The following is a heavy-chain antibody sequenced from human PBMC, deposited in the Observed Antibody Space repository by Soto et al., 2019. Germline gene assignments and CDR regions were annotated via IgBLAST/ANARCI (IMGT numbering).Heavy chain of an antibody. CDR2: ISSSSSTI. D-gene: IGHD4-17*01. CDR1: GFTFSSYS. J-gene: IGHJ4*02. V-gene: IGHV3-48*01. CDR3: ASTAYGEAN. Sequence: EVQLVESGGGLVQPGGSLRLSCAASGFTFSSYSMNWVRQAPGKGLEWVSYISSSSSTIYYADSVKGRFTISRDNAKNSLYLQMNSLRAEDTAVYYCASTAYGEANRGQGTLVTVSS.